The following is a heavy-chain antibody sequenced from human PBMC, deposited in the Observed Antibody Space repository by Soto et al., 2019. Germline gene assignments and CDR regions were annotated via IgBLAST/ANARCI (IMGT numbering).Heavy chain of an antibody. D-gene: IGHD1-7*01. CDR3: AKDRRAGGNYGFYSDF. CDR2: SSATGGGT. CDR1: GFTFSSYG. Sequence: EVQLLESGGGLVQPGGSLRLSCAASGFTFSSYGMTWVRQAPGKGLEWVSFSSATGGGTYYADSVKGRITISRDNSKNTLYLQMTSLRADDTAVYYCAKDRRAGGNYGFYSDFWGQGAVVIVTS. J-gene: IGHJ4*02. V-gene: IGHV3-23*01.